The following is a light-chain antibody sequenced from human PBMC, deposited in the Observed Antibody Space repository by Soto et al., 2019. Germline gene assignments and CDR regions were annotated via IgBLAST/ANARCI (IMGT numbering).Light chain of an antibody. CDR2: GTS. CDR3: HRYNFWPT. V-gene: IGKV3-15*01. J-gene: IGKJ1*01. Sequence: IVLTQSPATLSLSPLQIATLSCMASQSVSSNLAWYQQKPGQSPRLLIYGTSTRATGIRARFSGSGSGTEFTLTISGLQSEDLAVYYCHRYNFWPTFGRGTKVDIK. CDR1: QSVSSN.